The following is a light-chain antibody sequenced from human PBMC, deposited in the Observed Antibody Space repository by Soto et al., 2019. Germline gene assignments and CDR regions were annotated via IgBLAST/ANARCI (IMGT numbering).Light chain of an antibody. CDR3: CSYTPACTWV. CDR2: GVT. J-gene: IGLJ3*02. V-gene: IGLV2-14*01. Sequence: QSVLTQPASVSGSPGQSISISCTGSSSDVGVHNFVSWYQHHPGKAPKVLIYGVTNRPSGVSNRFSGSKSGNTASLPISGLQAEDEADYYCCSYTPACTWVFGGGTKLTVL. CDR1: SSDVGVHNF.